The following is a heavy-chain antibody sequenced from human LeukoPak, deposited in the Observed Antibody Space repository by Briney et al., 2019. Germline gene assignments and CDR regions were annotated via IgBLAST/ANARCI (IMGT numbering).Heavy chain of an antibody. CDR2: INPNSGGT. V-gene: IGHV1-2*02. CDR3: ARDRVGATPTNWFDP. CDR1: GYTFTGYY. J-gene: IGHJ5*02. D-gene: IGHD1-26*01. Sequence: GASVKVSCKASGYTFTGYYMHWVRQAPGQGLEWMGWINPNSGGTNYAQKFQGRVTMTRDTSISTAYMELSRLRSDDTAAYYCARDRVGATPTNWFDPWGQGTLVTVSS.